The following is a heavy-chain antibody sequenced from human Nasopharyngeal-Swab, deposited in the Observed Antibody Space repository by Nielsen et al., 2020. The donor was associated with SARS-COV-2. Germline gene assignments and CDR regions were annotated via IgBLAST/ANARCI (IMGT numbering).Heavy chain of an antibody. D-gene: IGHD6-19*01. CDR3: ARGGYSSGWPDRYGMDV. CDR1: GYTFTGYY. Sequence: ASVKVSCKASGYTFTGYYMHWVRQAPGQGLEWMGWINPNSGGTNYAQKFQGWVTMTRDTSISTAYMELSRLRSDDTAVYYCARGGYSSGWPDRYGMDVWDQGTTVTVSS. CDR2: INPNSGGT. J-gene: IGHJ6*02. V-gene: IGHV1-2*04.